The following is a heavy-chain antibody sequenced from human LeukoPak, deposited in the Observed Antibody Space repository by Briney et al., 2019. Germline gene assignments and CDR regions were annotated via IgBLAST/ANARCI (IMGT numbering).Heavy chain of an antibody. CDR1: GYTFTSYG. CDR3: ARLYGLRGRAFDM. CDR2: ISAYDGNT. Sequence: GASVTVSCKASGYTFTSYGISWVRQAPGQGLEWMGWISAYDGNTNYAQTLQGRVTMTKDTSTSTAYMELRSLRAEDTAVYYCARLYGLRGRAFDMWGQGTMVTVSS. D-gene: IGHD4-17*01. J-gene: IGHJ3*02. V-gene: IGHV1-18*01.